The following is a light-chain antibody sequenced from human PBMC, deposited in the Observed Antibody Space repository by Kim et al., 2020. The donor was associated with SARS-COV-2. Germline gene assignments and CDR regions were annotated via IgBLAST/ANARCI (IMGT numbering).Light chain of an antibody. Sequence: QSVLTQPPSASGTPGQRVTISCSGGSSNIGSNIVNWYQQLPGTAPKLLIYNNIQRPSGVPDRFSGSKSGTSASLAISGLQSEDEADYYCATWDDSLNGWVFGGGTKVTVL. CDR2: NNI. CDR3: ATWDDSLNGWV. V-gene: IGLV1-44*01. J-gene: IGLJ3*02. CDR1: SSNIGSNI.